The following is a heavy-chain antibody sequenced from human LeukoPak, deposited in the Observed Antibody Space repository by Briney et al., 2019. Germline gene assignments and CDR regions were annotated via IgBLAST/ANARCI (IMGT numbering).Heavy chain of an antibody. CDR2: INPSSGAT. V-gene: IGHV1-2*02. Sequence: ASVKVSCKTSGYTFTDYYMHWVRQAPGQGLEWMGWINPSSGATNYVQEFQGRVTMTRDTSVTTAYMELSGLRSDDTAVYYCAREGRDFGPHKLAGFDCWGQGTLVTVSS. D-gene: IGHD1-1*01. J-gene: IGHJ4*02. CDR3: AREGRDFGPHKLAGFDC. CDR1: GYTFTDYY.